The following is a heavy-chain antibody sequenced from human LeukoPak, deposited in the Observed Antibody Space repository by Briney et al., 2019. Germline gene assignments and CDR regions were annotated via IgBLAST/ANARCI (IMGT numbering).Heavy chain of an antibody. CDR2: IYHSGST. CDR1: GGSISSSNW. Sequence: KPSRTLSLTCAVSGGSISSSNWWSWVRQPPGKGLEWIGEIYHSGSTNYNPSLKSRVTISVDKSKNQFSLKLSSVTAADTAVYYCAREAYHYGSGSSLDYWGQGTLVTVSS. CDR3: AREAYHYGSGSSLDY. J-gene: IGHJ4*02. D-gene: IGHD3-10*01. V-gene: IGHV4-4*02.